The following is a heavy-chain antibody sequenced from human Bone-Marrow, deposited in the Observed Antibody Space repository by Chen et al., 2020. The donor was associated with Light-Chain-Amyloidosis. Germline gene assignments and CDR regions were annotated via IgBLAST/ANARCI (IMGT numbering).Heavy chain of an antibody. J-gene: IGHJ3*02. Sequence: PGKGLEWVSTISGSGGSRYYGDSVKGRLTISRDNSKNALFLQMNSLRAEDTAVYYCAKDISYDDILPGYPADAFDIWGKGTMVTVSS. V-gene: IGHV3-23*01. CDR2: ISGSGGSR. D-gene: IGHD3-9*01. CDR3: AKDISYDDILPGYPADAFDI.